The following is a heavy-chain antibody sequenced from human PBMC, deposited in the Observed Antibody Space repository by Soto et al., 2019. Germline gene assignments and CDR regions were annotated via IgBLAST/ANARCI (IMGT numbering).Heavy chain of an antibody. V-gene: IGHV3-23*01. CDR2: IVVSGSQI. J-gene: IGHJ4*02. CDR1: GFTLSTFA. D-gene: IGHD2-21*01. Sequence: GGSLRLSCAVSGFTLSTFAMTWVRQAPGKGLECVSGIVVSGSQIHYADSVRGRFTISKDNSKNILYLQMDSLRVDDTAVYFCAKDAVYKDGLWLMDQWGQGTQVTVSS. CDR3: AKDAVYKDGLWLMDQ.